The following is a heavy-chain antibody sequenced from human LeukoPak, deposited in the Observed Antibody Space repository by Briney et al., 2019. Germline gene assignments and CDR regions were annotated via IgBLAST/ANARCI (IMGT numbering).Heavy chain of an antibody. CDR2: TSYDGSNK. CDR1: GFIFSNYA. D-gene: IGHD1-1*01. V-gene: IGHV3-30*04. CDR3: ARADTYKTPGGLYNWFDP. J-gene: IGHJ5*02. Sequence: GGYLRLSCAASGFIFSNYAMNWVRHAPGKGLEWVAVTSYDGSNKYYADSVKGRFTISRDNSRDTLYLQMNSLRTEDTAVYYCARADTYKTPGGLYNWFDPWGQGTLVTVSS.